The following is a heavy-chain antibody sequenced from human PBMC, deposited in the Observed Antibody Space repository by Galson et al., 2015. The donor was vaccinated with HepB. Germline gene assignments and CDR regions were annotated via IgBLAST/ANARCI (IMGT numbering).Heavy chain of an antibody. CDR3: ARRGAHYDFWSGYREMGYNWFDP. CDR2: IYHSGST. J-gene: IGHJ5*02. V-gene: IGHV4-4*02. CDR1: GGSISSSNW. Sequence: SETLSLTCAVSGGSISSSNWWSWVRQPPGKGLEWIGEIYHSGSTNYNPSLESRVTISVDTSKNQFSLKLSSVTAADTAVYYCARRGAHYDFWSGYREMGYNWFDPWGQGTLVTVSS. D-gene: IGHD3-3*01.